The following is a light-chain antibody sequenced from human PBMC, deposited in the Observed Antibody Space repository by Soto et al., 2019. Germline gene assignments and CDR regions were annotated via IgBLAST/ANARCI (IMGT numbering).Light chain of an antibody. CDR2: DAS. J-gene: IGKJ1*01. V-gene: IGKV1-5*01. Sequence: DIQMTQSPSTLSASVGDRVTITCRASQSIVRWMAWXXXXXGKAPKLLIYDASSSETGVPSRFSGSRSGTEFTLTISSLQPDDFATYYCQHYHSYSWTFGQGTKV. CDR3: QHYHSYSWT. CDR1: QSIVRW.